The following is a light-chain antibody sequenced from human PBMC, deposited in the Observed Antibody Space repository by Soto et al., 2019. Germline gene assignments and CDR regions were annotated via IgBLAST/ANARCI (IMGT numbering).Light chain of an antibody. CDR2: EVS. CDR3: SSYSITTAYL. Sequence: QSVLTQPASVSGSPGQSITISCTGTSSDVGGYNFVSWYQQHPGKAPKLMIYEVSKRPSGVSYRFSGSKSGNTASLTISGLQAEDEADYFCSSYSITTAYLFGTGTKLTVL. CDR1: SSDVGGYNF. V-gene: IGLV2-14*01. J-gene: IGLJ1*01.